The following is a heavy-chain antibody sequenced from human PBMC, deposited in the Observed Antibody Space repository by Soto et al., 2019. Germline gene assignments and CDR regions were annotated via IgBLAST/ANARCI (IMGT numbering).Heavy chain of an antibody. Sequence: SETLSLTCAAYGVSFSCDYWNWIRQPPGKGLEWIGVISQSGSTKYNPSLKGRVTISVDTSKNQFSLKLSSFTAVDASVYYCARGRSLRPTSPFRPRFGRSCFDPWGPGTLVTVSS. CDR1: GVSFSCDY. V-gene: IGHV4-34*01. CDR2: ISQSGST. D-gene: IGHD3-16*01. CDR3: ARGRSLRPTSPFRPRFGRSCFDP. J-gene: IGHJ5*02.